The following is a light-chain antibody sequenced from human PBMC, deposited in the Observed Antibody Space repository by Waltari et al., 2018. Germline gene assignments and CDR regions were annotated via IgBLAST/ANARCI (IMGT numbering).Light chain of an antibody. Sequence: EIVLTQSPGTLSLSPGERAALSCRASQSVGRTLAWYQQEPGQAPRLLIYGASNRATGIPDRFSGSGSVTDFSLTISGLEPEDFAVYYCQHYVRLPATFGQGTKVEIK. J-gene: IGKJ1*01. CDR1: QSVGRT. V-gene: IGKV3-20*01. CDR3: QHYVRLPAT. CDR2: GAS.